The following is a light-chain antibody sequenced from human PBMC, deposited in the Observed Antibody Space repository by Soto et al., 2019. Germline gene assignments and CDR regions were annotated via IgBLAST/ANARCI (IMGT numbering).Light chain of an antibody. CDR1: QSLSSSF. J-gene: IGKJ1*01. Sequence: IVLTQSPGTLSLSPGETATLSCRASQSLSSSFLAWYQQKPGQAPRLLIFHSSSRPTGIPDRFSGSGSGTDFTLTISSLEPEDFAVYYCQQYDRSPRTFGQGTKVEVK. CDR2: HSS. CDR3: QQYDRSPRT. V-gene: IGKV3-20*01.